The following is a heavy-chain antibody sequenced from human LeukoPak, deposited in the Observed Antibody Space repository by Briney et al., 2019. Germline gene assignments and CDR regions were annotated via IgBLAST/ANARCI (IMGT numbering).Heavy chain of an antibody. CDR1: GGSISSSRYY. V-gene: IGHV4-39*01. J-gene: IGHJ4*01. CDR2: IYYSGST. Sequence: SETLSLTCTVSGGSISSSRYYWGWIRQPPGKGLEWIGNIYYSGSTYYNPSLKSRVTISVNTSKNQFSLKLSSVTAADTAVFYCARGGGYDPFDYWGHGTLVTVSS. D-gene: IGHD5-12*01. CDR3: ARGGGYDPFDY.